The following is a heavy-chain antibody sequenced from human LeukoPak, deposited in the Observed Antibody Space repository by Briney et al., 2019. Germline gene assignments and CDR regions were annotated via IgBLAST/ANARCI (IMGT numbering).Heavy chain of an antibody. J-gene: IGHJ5*02. CDR2: IEYSSSSI. Sequence: HPGGSLRLSCAASGFTFSSYSMNWVRQAPGKGLEWVSYIEYSSSSIYYADSVKGRFTISRDNAKNSLYLQMNSLRAEDTAVYYCARGSQRGGSYVKPWFDPWGQGTLVTVSS. V-gene: IGHV3-48*01. CDR3: ARGSQRGGSYVKPWFDP. CDR1: GFTFSSYS. D-gene: IGHD1-26*01.